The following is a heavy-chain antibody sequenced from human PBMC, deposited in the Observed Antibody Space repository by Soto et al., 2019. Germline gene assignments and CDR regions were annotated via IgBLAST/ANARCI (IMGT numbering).Heavy chain of an antibody. CDR3: ARDPAIGLAYSSGWYGY. CDR1: GYTFTSYY. V-gene: IGHV1-46*01. Sequence: SVKVSCKASGYTFTSYYMHWVRQAPGQGLEWMGIINPSGGSTSYAQKFQGRVTMTRDTSTSTVYMELSSLRSEDTAVYYCARDPAIGLAYSSGWYGYWGQGTLVTVSS. CDR2: INPSGGST. D-gene: IGHD6-19*01. J-gene: IGHJ4*02.